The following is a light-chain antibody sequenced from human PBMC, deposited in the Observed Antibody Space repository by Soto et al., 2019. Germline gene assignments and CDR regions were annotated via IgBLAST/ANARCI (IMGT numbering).Light chain of an antibody. V-gene: IGKV3-20*01. CDR1: QSVSSSY. J-gene: IGKJ2*01. CDR3: QQYGSSPPYT. Sequence: EIVLTQSPGILSLSPGERATLSCRASQSVSSSYLAWYQQKPGQAPRLLIYGASNRATGIPDTFSASGSKTNFTLTISTLEPEDLAVYYCQQYGSSPPYTFGQGTKLEIK. CDR2: GAS.